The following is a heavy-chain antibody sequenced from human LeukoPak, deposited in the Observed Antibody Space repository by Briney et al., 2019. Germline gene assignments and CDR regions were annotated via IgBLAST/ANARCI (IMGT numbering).Heavy chain of an antibody. CDR2: INPDGSEK. D-gene: IGHD3-16*01. CDR1: GFPFSEYY. V-gene: IGHV3-7*01. CDR3: TRDRAYSTFDY. J-gene: IGHJ4*02. Sequence: GGSLRLSCEASGFPFSEYYMTWVRQAPGKGLEWVANINPDGSEKNYVDSVKGRFTISRDNAKNSVYLQMNGLRAEDTAVYYCTRDRAYSTFDYWGQGILVTVSS.